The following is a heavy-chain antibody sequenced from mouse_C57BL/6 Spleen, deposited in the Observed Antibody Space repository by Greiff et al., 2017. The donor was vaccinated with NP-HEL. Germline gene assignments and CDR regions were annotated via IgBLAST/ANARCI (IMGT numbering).Heavy chain of an antibody. CDR1: GFTFSDYG. CDR3: ARNEYSWFAD. CDR2: ISSGSSTI. V-gene: IGHV5-17*01. J-gene: IGHJ3*01. D-gene: IGHD5-1*01. Sequence: DVKLVESGGGLVKPGGSLKLSCAASGFTFSDYGMHWVRQAPEKGLEWVAYISSGSSTIYYADTVKGRFTISRDNAKNTLFLQMTSLRSEDTAMYYCARNEYSWFADWGQGTLVTVSA.